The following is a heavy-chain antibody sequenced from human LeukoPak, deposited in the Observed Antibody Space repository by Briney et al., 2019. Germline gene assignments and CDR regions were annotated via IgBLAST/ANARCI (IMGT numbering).Heavy chain of an antibody. CDR3: ARDSSNGDYATFDY. CDR1: GYTFTSYA. D-gene: IGHD3-16*01. J-gene: IGHJ4*02. Sequence: ASVKVSCKASGYTFTSYAMNWVRQAPGQGLEWMGWINPNSGGTNYAQKFQGRVTMTRDTSISTAYMELSRLRSDDTAVYYCARDSSNGDYATFDYWGQGTLVTVSS. V-gene: IGHV1-2*02. CDR2: INPNSGGT.